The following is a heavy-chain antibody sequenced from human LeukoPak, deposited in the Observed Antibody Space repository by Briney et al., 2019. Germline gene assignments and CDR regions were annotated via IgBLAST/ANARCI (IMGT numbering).Heavy chain of an antibody. D-gene: IGHD4-17*01. V-gene: IGHV1-18*01. CDR1: GYTFSGYG. J-gene: IGHJ4*02. CDR2: VSAYNGNT. CDR3: ARGGGSYGDYSLWLGY. Sequence: ASVKVSCKASGYTFSGYGFSWVRQAPGQGLEWMGWVSAYNGNTKYAQNYQGRVTMTTDTSTSTAYMELRSLRSDDTAVCYCARGGGSYGDYSLWLGYWGQGTLVTVSS.